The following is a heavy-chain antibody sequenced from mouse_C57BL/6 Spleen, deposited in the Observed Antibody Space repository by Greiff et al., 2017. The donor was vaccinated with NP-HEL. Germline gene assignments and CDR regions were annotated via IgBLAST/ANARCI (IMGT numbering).Heavy chain of an antibody. CDR1: GYSITSGYY. D-gene: IGHD2-4*01. CDR3: ARDSGLPYWYFDV. J-gene: IGHJ1*03. Sequence: ESGPGLVKPSQSLSLTCSVTGYSITSGYYWNWIRQFPGNKLEWMGYISYDGSNNYNPSLKNRISITRDTSKNQFFLKLNSVTTEDTATYYCARDSGLPYWYFDVWGTGTTVTVSS. V-gene: IGHV3-6*01. CDR2: ISYDGSN.